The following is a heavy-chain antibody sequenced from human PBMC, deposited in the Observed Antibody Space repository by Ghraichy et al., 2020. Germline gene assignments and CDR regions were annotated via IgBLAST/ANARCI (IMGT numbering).Heavy chain of an antibody. CDR3: ARSSGWDHFDY. CDR1: GFTFSSYW. D-gene: IGHD6-19*01. CDR2: INSDGSST. J-gene: IGHJ4*02. Sequence: LTCAASGFTFSSYWMHWVRQAPGKGLVWVSRINSDGSSTSYADSVKGRFTISRDNAKNTLYLQMNSLRAEDTAVYYCARSSGWDHFDYWGQGTLVTVSS. V-gene: IGHV3-74*01.